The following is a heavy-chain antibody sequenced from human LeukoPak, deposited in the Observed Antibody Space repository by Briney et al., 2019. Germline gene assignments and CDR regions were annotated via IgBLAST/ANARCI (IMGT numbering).Heavy chain of an antibody. CDR2: IYYSGST. J-gene: IGHJ4*02. D-gene: IGHD2-21*02. V-gene: IGHV4-59*01. CDR1: GGSISSYY. CDR3: ARRRSDWEFDY. Sequence: KTSETLSLTCTVSGGSISSYYWSWIRQPPGKGLEWIGYIYYSGSTNYNPSLKSRVTISVDTSKNQFSLKLSSVTAADTAVYYCARRRSDWEFDYWGQGTLVTVSS.